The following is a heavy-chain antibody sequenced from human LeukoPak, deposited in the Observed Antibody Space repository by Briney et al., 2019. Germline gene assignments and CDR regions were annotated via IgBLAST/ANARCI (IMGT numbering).Heavy chain of an antibody. CDR3: ARVYQSAEYYFDY. Sequence: SETLSLTCTVSGASISNYYWTWIRQSPGKGLEWMGYVYYTGSTEYHPSLKSRVTISLDTSKNQFSLKLTSVTAADTAVYYCARVYQSAEYYFDYWGQGNLVSVSS. V-gene: IGHV4-59*01. CDR1: GASISNYY. J-gene: IGHJ4*02. D-gene: IGHD2-2*01. CDR2: VYYTGST.